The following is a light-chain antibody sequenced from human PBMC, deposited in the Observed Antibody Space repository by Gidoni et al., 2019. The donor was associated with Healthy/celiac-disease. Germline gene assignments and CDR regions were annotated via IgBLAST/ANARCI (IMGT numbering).Light chain of an antibody. CDR2: DTS. V-gene: IGKV3-11*01. Sequence: EGVLTQSPPTLALSPGERATLSCRASQSVSNYLAWYQQKGGQAPRLLIYDTSLRATGIPTRFSGSGSGTDFTLTISILEPEDFGIYYCQQRASWPPTFGQXTRVDIK. CDR1: QSVSNY. CDR3: QQRASWPPT. J-gene: IGKJ1*01.